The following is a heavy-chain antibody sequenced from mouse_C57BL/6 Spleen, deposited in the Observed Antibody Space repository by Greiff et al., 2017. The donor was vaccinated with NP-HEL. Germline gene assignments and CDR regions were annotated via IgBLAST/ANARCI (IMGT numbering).Heavy chain of an antibody. D-gene: IGHD1-1*01. CDR1: GFSLSTFGMG. CDR3: ARIDGVLLPWNYAMDY. Sequence: QVTLKESGPGILQPSQTLSLTCSFSGFSLSTFGMGVGWIRQPSGKGLEWLAHIWWDDDKYYNPALKSRLTISKDTSKNQVFLKIANVDTADTATYYCARIDGVLLPWNYAMDYWGQGTSVTVSS. CDR2: IWWDDDK. V-gene: IGHV8-8*01. J-gene: IGHJ4*01.